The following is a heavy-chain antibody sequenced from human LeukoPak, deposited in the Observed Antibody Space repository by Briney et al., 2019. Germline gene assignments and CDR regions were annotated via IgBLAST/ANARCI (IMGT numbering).Heavy chain of an antibody. Sequence: PGRSLRLSCAASGFTFSSYGMHWVRQAPGKGLEWVAVIWYDGSNKYYADFVKGRFTISRDNSKNTLYLQMNSLRAEDTAVYYCARDRLAVAGRGYYYGMDVWGQGTTVTVSS. CDR3: ARDRLAVAGRGYYYGMDV. CDR1: GFTFSSYG. D-gene: IGHD6-19*01. CDR2: IWYDGSNK. V-gene: IGHV3-33*01. J-gene: IGHJ6*02.